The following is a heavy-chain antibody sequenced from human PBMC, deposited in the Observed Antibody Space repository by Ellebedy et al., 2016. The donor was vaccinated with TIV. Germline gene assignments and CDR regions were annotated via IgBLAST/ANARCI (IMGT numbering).Heavy chain of an antibody. V-gene: IGHV3-23*01. Sequence: PGGSLRLSCAASGFTFSNYAMNWVRQAPGTSLEWASGISSSGDTPYYADSVKGRFTVSRDNSKNTLFLQVNSLRAEDTAVYYCIFKGMSARLYWGQGTQVTVSS. CDR1: GFTFSNYA. D-gene: IGHD6-6*01. J-gene: IGHJ1*01. CDR3: IFKGMSARLY. CDR2: ISSSGDTP.